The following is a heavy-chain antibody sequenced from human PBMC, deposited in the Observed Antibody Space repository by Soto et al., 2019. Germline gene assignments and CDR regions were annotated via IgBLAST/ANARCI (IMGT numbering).Heavy chain of an antibody. D-gene: IGHD2-2*01. Sequence: SETLSLTCTVSGGSISGSDYHWGWIRQPPGKGLDWIGSIYYTGRTYYNPSLKSRVTIYLDTSKNQFSLNLNSVTAADTAVYYCARGGHCISTSCWYNWFDPWGQGTLVT. V-gene: IGHV4-39*07. CDR2: IYYTGRT. CDR1: GGSISGSDYH. CDR3: ARGGHCISTSCWYNWFDP. J-gene: IGHJ5*02.